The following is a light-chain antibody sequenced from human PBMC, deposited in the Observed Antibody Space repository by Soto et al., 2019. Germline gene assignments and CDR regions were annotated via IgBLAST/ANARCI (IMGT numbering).Light chain of an antibody. V-gene: IGLV2-23*02. CDR1: SSDVGSYNL. CDR3: CSYAGGTTFHV. Sequence: QSALTQPASVSGSPGQSITISCTGTSSDVGSYNLVSWYQQHPGKAPKLMIYEVNKRPSGVSNRFSGSKSGNTASLTISGLQAEDEADYFCCSYAGGTTFHVFGTGTKVTVL. CDR2: EVN. J-gene: IGLJ1*01.